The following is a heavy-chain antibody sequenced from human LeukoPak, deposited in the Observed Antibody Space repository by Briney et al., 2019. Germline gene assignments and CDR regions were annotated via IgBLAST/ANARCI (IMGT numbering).Heavy chain of an antibody. CDR1: GGTFSSYA. J-gene: IGHJ4*02. V-gene: IGHV1-18*01. D-gene: IGHD6-19*01. CDR3: AREPRWQWTDY. Sequence: ASVKVSCKASGGTFSSYAISWVRQAPGQGLEWMGWISAYNGNTNYAQKLQGRVTMTTDTSTSTAYMELRSLRSDDTAVYYCAREPRWQWTDYWGQGTLVTVSS. CDR2: ISAYNGNT.